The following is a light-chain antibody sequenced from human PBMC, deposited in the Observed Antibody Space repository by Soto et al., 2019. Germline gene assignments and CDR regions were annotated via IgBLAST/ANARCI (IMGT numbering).Light chain of an antibody. V-gene: IGKV3-11*01. CDR2: DTS. Sequence: EIGLTQSPATLSLSPGERATLSCRASQSVSRYLAWYQQKPGQAPRLLIHDTSTRATGVPDTFSGSGSGTEFTLTISSLEPEDFGMYYCQQRFSWPPTFGGGTHVEIK. CDR3: QQRFSWPPT. J-gene: IGKJ4*01. CDR1: QSVSRY.